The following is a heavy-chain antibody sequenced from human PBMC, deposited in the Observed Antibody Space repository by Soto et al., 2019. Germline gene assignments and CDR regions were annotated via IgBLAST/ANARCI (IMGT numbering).Heavy chain of an antibody. J-gene: IGHJ4*02. CDR1: GFTFSSYT. V-gene: IGHV3-23*01. Sequence: EVQLLESGGGLVQPGGSLRLSCAASGFTFSSYTMSWVRQAPGKGLEWVSPISGSGGTTYYADSVKGRFTISRDNSKNTXXLQMNSLRAEDTAIYYCAREEIGGYCGGGTCYHDYWGQGTLVTVSS. CDR2: ISGSGGTT. D-gene: IGHD2-15*01. CDR3: AREEIGGYCGGGTCYHDY.